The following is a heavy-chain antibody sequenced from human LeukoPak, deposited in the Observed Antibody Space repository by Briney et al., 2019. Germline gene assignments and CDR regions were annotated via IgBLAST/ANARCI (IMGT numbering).Heavy chain of an antibody. D-gene: IGHD3-3*01. CDR1: GFTFSSYA. CDR2: ISGSGGST. CDR3: AKDWTILGVVTLPFDY. V-gene: IGHV3-23*01. J-gene: IGHJ4*02. Sequence: GGSLRLSCAASGFTFSSYAMSWVRQAPGKGLEWVSAISGSGGSTYYADSAKGRFTISRDNSKNTLYLQMNSLRAEDTAVYYCAKDWTILGVVTLPFDYWGQGTLVTVSS.